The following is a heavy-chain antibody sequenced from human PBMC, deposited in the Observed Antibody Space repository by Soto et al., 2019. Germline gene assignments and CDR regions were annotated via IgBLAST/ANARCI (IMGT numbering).Heavy chain of an antibody. J-gene: IGHJ3*02. CDR1: GGTFSSYI. Sequence: QVQLVQSGAEVKKPGSSVTVSCKASGGTFSSYIINWVRQAPGQGLEWMGRIIPIVAIANYAQKFQGRVTMTADXSXSXXYMERSSLRSEDTAVYYCARESGTYDSSGPDAFDIWGQGTMVTVSS. CDR2: IIPIVAIA. V-gene: IGHV1-69*08. CDR3: ARESGTYDSSGPDAFDI. D-gene: IGHD3-22*01.